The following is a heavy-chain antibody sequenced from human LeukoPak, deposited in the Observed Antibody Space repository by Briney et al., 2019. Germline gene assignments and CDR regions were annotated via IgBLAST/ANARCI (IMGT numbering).Heavy chain of an antibody. D-gene: IGHD5-18*01. Sequence: GASVKVSCKASGYTFSDYYMHWVRQAPGQGLEWMGWIGPNSGGTNYAQKFQGRVTMTRDTSISTAYMELSRLISEDTAVYYCARVDTAMVIDYWGQGTLVTVSS. J-gene: IGHJ4*02. CDR2: IGPNSGGT. V-gene: IGHV1-2*02. CDR3: ARVDTAMVIDY. CDR1: GYTFSDYY.